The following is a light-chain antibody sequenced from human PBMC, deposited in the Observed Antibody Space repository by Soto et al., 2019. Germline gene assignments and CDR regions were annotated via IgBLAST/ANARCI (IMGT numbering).Light chain of an antibody. CDR1: QDISNY. CDR2: DAS. CDR3: QEYDNLRRT. Sequence: DIQMTQSPSSLSASVGDRVTITCQASQDISNYLNWYQQKPGKAPKLLIYDASNLETGVPSRFSGSRSGTYFTFTISSLQPEDIATYYCQEYDNLRRTFGQGTKVEIK. J-gene: IGKJ1*01. V-gene: IGKV1-33*01.